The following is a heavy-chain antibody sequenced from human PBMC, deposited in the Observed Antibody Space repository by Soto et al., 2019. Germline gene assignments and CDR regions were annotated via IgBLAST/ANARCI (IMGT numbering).Heavy chain of an antibody. V-gene: IGHV1-46*01. J-gene: IGHJ4*02. CDR3: AGASSRVSSVVAAY. Sequence: QVQLLQSGAAVRKPGASVTVSCKASNDSLSSHFIHWVRQAPGEGLEWMGIINPGPNSARYSKEFQGSLTRTSDMPSRTVYMQLSNLRSDDTAVYYCAGASSRVSSVVAAYWGQGTLVTVSS. D-gene: IGHD2-15*01. CDR2: INPGPNSA. CDR1: NDSLSSHF.